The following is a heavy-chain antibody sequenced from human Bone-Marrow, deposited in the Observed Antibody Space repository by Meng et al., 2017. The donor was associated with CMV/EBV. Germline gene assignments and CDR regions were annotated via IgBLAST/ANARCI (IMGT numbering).Heavy chain of an antibody. CDR1: GYTFTSYA. V-gene: IGHV7-4-1*01. Sequence: VSCKASGYTFTSYAMNWVRQATGQGLEWMGWINTNTGNPTYAQGFTGRFVFSLDTSVSTAYLQICSLKAEDTAVYYCARDLVAGPHYWGQGTLVTVSS. CDR3: ARDLVAGPHY. J-gene: IGHJ4*02. CDR2: INTNTGNP. D-gene: IGHD6-19*01.